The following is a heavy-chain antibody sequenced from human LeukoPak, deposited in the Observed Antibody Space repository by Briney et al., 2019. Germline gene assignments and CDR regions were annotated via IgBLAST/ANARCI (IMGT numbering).Heavy chain of an antibody. D-gene: IGHD7-27*01. Sequence: PSETLSVTCTVSGGSISSYYWSWIRQPAGKGMEWIGRIYTSGSTNYNPSLKSRVTTSVDTSKNQFSLKLSSVTAADTAVYYCASFGVLTGDDDYWGQGTLVTVSS. CDR1: GGSISSYY. CDR3: ASFGVLTGDDDY. V-gene: IGHV4-4*07. CDR2: IYTSGST. J-gene: IGHJ4*02.